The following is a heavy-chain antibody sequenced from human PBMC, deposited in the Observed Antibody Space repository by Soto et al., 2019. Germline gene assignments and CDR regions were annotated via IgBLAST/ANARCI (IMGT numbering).Heavy chain of an antibody. Sequence: GESLKISCAASGFTFSSYWMHWVRQAPGKGLVWVSRINSDGSSTSYADSVKGRFTISRDNAKNTLYLQMNSLRAEDTAVYYCARSSIRFYGMDVWGQGTTVTVSS. V-gene: IGHV3-74*01. CDR1: GFTFSSYW. J-gene: IGHJ6*02. D-gene: IGHD3-16*01. CDR3: ARSSIRFYGMDV. CDR2: INSDGSST.